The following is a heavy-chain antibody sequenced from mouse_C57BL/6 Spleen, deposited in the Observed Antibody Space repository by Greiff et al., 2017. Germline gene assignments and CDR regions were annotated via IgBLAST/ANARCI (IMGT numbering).Heavy chain of an antibody. CDR3: ARGTAYYSNSFYAMDY. Sequence: VQLQQSGPELVKPGASVKISCKASGYTFTDYYMNWVKQSHGKSLEWIGDINPNNGGTSYNQKFKGKATLTVDKSSSTAYMELRSLTSEDSAVYYCARGTAYYSNSFYAMDYWGQGTSVTVSS. V-gene: IGHV1-26*01. D-gene: IGHD2-5*01. J-gene: IGHJ4*01. CDR2: INPNNGGT. CDR1: GYTFTDYY.